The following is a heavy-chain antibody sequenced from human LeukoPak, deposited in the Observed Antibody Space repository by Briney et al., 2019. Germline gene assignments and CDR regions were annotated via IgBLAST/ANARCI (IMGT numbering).Heavy chain of an antibody. CDR2: ISYTGGEI. V-gene: IGHV4-59*08. CDR3: ARQPGGTAAFDI. J-gene: IGHJ3*02. CDR1: GGSINSYY. Sequence: PSETLSLTCTVSGGSINSYYWSWIRQPPGKGLEWIGYISYTGGEINYNPSLKSRLTISVDTSKNQFSLVLTSVTAADTAVYYCARQPGGTAAFDIWAQGTMVTVSS. D-gene: IGHD1-14*01.